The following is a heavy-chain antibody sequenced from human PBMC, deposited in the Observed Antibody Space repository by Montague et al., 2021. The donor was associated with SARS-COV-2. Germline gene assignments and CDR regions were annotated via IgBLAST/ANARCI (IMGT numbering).Heavy chain of an antibody. CDR2: IYQSGTT. Sequence: TLSLTCAVSGASISNGGYTWSWIRRPPGKGLEWIGYIYQSGTTRYNPSLKSRVTMSVDTSKNQFSLNLKSVTAADTAVYYCARGTLSVKMAVVVFLGGIYYFDSWGQGTLVAVSS. D-gene: IGHD3-16*01. CDR3: ARGTLSVKMAVVVFLGGIYYFDS. J-gene: IGHJ4*02. V-gene: IGHV4-30-2*01. CDR1: GASISNGGYT.